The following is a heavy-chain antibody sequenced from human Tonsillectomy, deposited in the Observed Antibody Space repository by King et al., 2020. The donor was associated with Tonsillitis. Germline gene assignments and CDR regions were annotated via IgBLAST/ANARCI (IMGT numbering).Heavy chain of an antibody. CDR1: GFIFTTSW. CDR3: VRQGASRGVIDS. V-gene: IGHV5-51*01. CDR2: FYPGDPDT. D-gene: IGHD2-2*01. Sequence: DVQLVESGAEVKKPGETLRISCTGSGFIFTTSWIAWVRHMPGKGLDWRGIFYPGDPDTRYSPSFQGRITISADKSITTAYLQWSSLKASDTAMYYCVRQGASRGVIDSWGQGTLVTVSS. J-gene: IGHJ4*02.